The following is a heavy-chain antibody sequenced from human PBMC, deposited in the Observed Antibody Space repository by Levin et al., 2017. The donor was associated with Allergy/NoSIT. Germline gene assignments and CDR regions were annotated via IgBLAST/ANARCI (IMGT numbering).Heavy chain of an antibody. Sequence: SQTLSLTCTVSGDSIISYYWSWIRQPPEMGLEWIGNIYYSGSTNYNPSLKSRVTISIDMSKNQFSLRLTSVTAADTAVYYCARRSGGRGWFDPWGQGTLLTVSS. CDR3: ARRSGGRGWFDP. J-gene: IGHJ5*02. D-gene: IGHD1-14*01. V-gene: IGHV4-59*08. CDR1: GDSIISYY. CDR2: IYYSGST.